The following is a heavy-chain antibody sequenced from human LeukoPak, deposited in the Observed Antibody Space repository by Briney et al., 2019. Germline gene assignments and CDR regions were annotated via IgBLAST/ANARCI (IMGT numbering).Heavy chain of an antibody. CDR2: IRSKAYGGTT. D-gene: IGHD6-13*01. V-gene: IGHV3-49*04. Sequence: GRSLRLSCTASAFTFGDYAMSWVRQATGKGLEWVGFIRSKAYGGTTEYAASVKGRFTISRDDSKSIAYLQMNSLKTEDTAVYYCTRDAPLYSSSWTYYYYYYMDVWGKGTTVTVSS. J-gene: IGHJ6*03. CDR3: TRDAPLYSSSWTYYYYYYMDV. CDR1: AFTFGDYA.